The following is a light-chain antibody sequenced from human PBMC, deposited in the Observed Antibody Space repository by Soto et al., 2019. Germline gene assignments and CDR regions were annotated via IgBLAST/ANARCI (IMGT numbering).Light chain of an antibody. Sequence: DIHMTQSPSSLSASVDARVIITCRASQRISSHLNWDQQKPGKAPKLLIYAASSLQSGVPSRISGSGAGTDFTLTISSLKPEDFATYYCQQSYSTLRTFGQGTKVDIK. V-gene: IGKV1-39*01. CDR1: QRISSH. CDR2: AAS. CDR3: QQSYSTLRT. J-gene: IGKJ1*01.